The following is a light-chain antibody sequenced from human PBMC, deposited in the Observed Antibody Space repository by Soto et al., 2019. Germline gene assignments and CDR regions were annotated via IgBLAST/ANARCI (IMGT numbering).Light chain of an antibody. Sequence: DIQMTQSPSSLSAPVGDRVTISCRASQGISNYLAWYQQRPGQVPKLLINAASTLQSGVPSRFSGSGSGTDFTLTISSLQPEDVATYYCQKYNSAPRTFGQGTRVEIK. V-gene: IGKV1-27*01. CDR1: QGISNY. CDR3: QKYNSAPRT. CDR2: AAS. J-gene: IGKJ1*01.